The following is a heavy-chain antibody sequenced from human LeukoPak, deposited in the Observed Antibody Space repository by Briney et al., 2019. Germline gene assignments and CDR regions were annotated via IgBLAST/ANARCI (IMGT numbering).Heavy chain of an antibody. CDR3: ARRWGNIVGVTYEY. CDR1: GSSITSVSHY. J-gene: IGHJ4*02. Sequence: SETLSLTCTISGSSITSVSHYWGWIRQPPGKGREWIGDIYYTGSTYCSPSLRSRVTMSVHTSENQFSLRLNSVTAVDTAVYYCARRWGNIVGVTYEYWGQGTLVTVSS. D-gene: IGHD3-16*01. CDR2: IYYTGST. V-gene: IGHV4-39*01.